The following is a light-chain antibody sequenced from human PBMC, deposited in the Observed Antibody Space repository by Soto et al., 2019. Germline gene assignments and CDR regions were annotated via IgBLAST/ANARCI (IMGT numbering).Light chain of an antibody. V-gene: IGKV1-39*01. Sequence: DIQMTQSPSSLSASVGDRVTITCRASQSISSYLNWYQQKPGKAPKLLIYAASSLQSGVPSRFSGSGSGTDFTLTISGLQPADFATYYCQQTTTFPLTFGGGTKVEIK. J-gene: IGKJ4*01. CDR3: QQTTTFPLT. CDR2: AAS. CDR1: QSISSY.